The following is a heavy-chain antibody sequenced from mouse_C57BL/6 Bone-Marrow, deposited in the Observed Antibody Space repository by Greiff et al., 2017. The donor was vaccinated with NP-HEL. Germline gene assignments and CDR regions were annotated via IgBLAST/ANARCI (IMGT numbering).Heavy chain of an antibody. J-gene: IGHJ4*01. CDR2: IRLKSDNYAT. CDR1: GFTFSNYW. V-gene: IGHV6-3*01. D-gene: IGHD2-2*01. CDR3: IYYGSFYAMDY. Sequence: EVKLVESGGGLVQPGGSMKLSCVASGFTFSNYWMNWVRQSPEKGLEWVAQIRLKSDNYATHYAESVKGRFTISRDDSKSSVYLQMNNLRAEDTGIYYCIYYGSFYAMDYWGQGTSVTVSS.